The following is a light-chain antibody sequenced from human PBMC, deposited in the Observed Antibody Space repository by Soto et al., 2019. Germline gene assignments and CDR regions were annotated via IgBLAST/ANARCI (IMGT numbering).Light chain of an antibody. CDR2: DNN. Sequence: QSALTQPRSVSGSPGQSVTISCTATGSDVGDSSHVSWYQLHPGKAPKLMIYDNNKRPSGIPDRFSGSKSGTSGTLDITGLQTGDEADYYCATWDGSLPAEVFGGGTKLTVL. V-gene: IGLV1-51*01. J-gene: IGLJ2*01. CDR3: ATWDGSLPAEV. CDR1: GSDVGDSSH.